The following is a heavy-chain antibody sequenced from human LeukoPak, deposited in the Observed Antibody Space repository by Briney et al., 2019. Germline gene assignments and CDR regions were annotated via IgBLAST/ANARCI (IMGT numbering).Heavy chain of an antibody. CDR1: GFTFSSYA. CDR3: ARDTPGYDSSGYHDY. J-gene: IGHJ4*02. V-gene: IGHV3-30-3*01. CDR2: ISYDGSNK. D-gene: IGHD3-22*01. Sequence: GGSLRLSCAAPGFTFSSYAMQWVRQDPGKGLEWVAVISYDGSNKYYADSVKGRFTISRDNSKNTLYLQMNSLRAEDTAVYYCARDTPGYDSSGYHDYWGQGTLVTVSS.